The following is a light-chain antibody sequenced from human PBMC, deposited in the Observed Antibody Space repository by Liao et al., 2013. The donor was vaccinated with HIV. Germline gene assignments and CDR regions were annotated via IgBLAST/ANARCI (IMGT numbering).Light chain of an antibody. CDR1: KLGEKY. Sequence: YDLTQPPSVSVSPGQTGSITCSGYKLGEKYVSWYQQKPGQSPVLVIYEDEKRPSGIPERFSGSNSGNTATLTISRVEAGDEADYYCQVWDSNSDHPYVFGTGTKVTVL. CDR2: EDE. CDR3: QVWDSNSDHPYV. J-gene: IGLJ1*01. V-gene: IGLV3-1*01.